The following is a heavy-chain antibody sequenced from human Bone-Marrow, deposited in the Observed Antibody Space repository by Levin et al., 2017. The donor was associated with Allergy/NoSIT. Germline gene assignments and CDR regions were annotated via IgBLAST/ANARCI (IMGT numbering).Heavy chain of an antibody. D-gene: IGHD1-26*01. CDR3: ARALIVGATAGGDY. CDR2: INSDGSNK. Sequence: GGSLRLSCAASGFTFSSYWMHWVRQAPGKGLVWVSRINSDGSNKNYADSVKGRFTISRDNAKNTLYLQMNSLRAEDTAVYYCARALIVGATAGGDYWGQGILVTVSA. V-gene: IGHV3-74*01. J-gene: IGHJ4*02. CDR1: GFTFSSYW.